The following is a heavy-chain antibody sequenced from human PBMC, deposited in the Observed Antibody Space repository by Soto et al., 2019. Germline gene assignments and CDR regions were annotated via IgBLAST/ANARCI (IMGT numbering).Heavy chain of an antibody. Sequence: TLSLTCAVSGGSISSGGYSWSWIRQPPGKGLEWIGYIYHSGSTYYNPSLKSRVTISVDRSKNQFSLKLSSVTAADTAVYYCARGITMVRATTQGFDPWGQGTLVTVSS. D-gene: IGHD3-10*01. CDR2: IYHSGST. CDR1: GGSISSGGYS. CDR3: ARGITMVRATTQGFDP. V-gene: IGHV4-30-2*01. J-gene: IGHJ5*02.